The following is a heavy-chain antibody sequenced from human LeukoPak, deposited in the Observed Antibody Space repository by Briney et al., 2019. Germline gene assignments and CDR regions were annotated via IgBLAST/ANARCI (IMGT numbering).Heavy chain of an antibody. V-gene: IGHV4-30-4*01. CDR1: GGSISSGDYY. J-gene: IGHJ4*02. CDR3: ARAGGYYGDDY. CDR2: IYYSGST. Sequence: PSETLSLTCTVSGGSISSGDYYWSWIRQPPGKGLEWIGYIYYSGSTYYNPSLKSRVTISVDTSKNQFSLKLSSVTAADTAVYYCARAGGYYGDDYWGQGTLVTVSS. D-gene: IGHD4-17*01.